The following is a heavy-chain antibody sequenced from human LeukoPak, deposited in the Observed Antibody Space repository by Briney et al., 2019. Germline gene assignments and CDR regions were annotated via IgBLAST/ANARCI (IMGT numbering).Heavy chain of an antibody. V-gene: IGHV6-1*01. CDR3: ARDKGSERILWFGELLPALFDY. CDR1: GDSVSSNSAA. D-gene: IGHD3-10*01. CDR2: TYYRSKWYN. Sequence: SQTLSLTCAISGDSVSSNSAAWNWIRQSPSRGLEWLGRTYYRSKWYNDYAVSVQSRITINPDTSKNQFTLQLNSVTPEDTAVSYCARDKGSERILWFGELLPALFDYWGQGTLVAVSS. J-gene: IGHJ4*02.